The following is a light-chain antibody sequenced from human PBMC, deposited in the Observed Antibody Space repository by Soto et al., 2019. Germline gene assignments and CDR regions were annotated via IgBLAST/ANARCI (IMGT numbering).Light chain of an antibody. J-gene: IGLJ3*02. CDR1: SSDIGSNNY. Sequence: QSALTQPASVSGSPGQSITISCTGTSSDIGSNNYVSWFQQRPGKAPTLIIYEVSNRPSGVSNHFSGSKSGNTASLTISGLLPEDEDEYYCSSYTTTTLLFGGGTKLTVL. V-gene: IGLV2-14*01. CDR2: EVS. CDR3: SSYTTTTLL.